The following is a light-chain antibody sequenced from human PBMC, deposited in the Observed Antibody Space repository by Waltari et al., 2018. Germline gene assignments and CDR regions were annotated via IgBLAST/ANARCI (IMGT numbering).Light chain of an antibody. CDR2: DGS. CDR3: QQFNNYVIT. CDR1: QGIRDA. Sequence: AIQLTQCPSSLSASVGDRVTITCRASQGIRDALVWYQQKPGKPPKLLIYDGSTLDRGVPSRFSGSGSGTDFTLTISSLQPEDFASYYCQQFNNYVITFGQGTRLDIK. J-gene: IGKJ5*01. V-gene: IGKV1D-13*01.